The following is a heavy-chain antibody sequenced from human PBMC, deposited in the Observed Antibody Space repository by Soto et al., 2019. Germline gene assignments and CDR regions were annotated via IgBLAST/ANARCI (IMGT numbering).Heavy chain of an antibody. CDR1: GFTFSSYA. V-gene: IGHV3-23*01. D-gene: IGHD3-3*01. CDR2: ISGSGGST. CDR3: ATRYYDFWSGYFSAGYYYYMDV. Sequence: GGSLRLSCAASGFTFSSYAMSWVRQAPGKGLEWVSAISGSGGSTYYADSVKGRFTISRDNSKNTLYLQMTSLRAEDTAVYYCATRYYDFWSGYFSAGYYYYMDVWGKGTTVTVSS. J-gene: IGHJ6*03.